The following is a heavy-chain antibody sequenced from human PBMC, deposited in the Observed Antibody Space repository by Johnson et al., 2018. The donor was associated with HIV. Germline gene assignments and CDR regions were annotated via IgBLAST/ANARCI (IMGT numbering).Heavy chain of an antibody. CDR1: GFTFSSYA. J-gene: IGHJ3*02. CDR2: ISDDGGKK. Sequence: QVQLVESGGGVVQPGRSLRLSCAASGFTFSSYAMDWVRQAPGKGLEWVAGISDDGGKKYHGDSVKGRFTISRDNSKNTLYLQMNSLRAEDTALYYGAKGFRVGATDAFDIWGQGTVVTVSS. D-gene: IGHD1-26*01. V-gene: IGHV3-30*18. CDR3: AKGFRVGATDAFDI.